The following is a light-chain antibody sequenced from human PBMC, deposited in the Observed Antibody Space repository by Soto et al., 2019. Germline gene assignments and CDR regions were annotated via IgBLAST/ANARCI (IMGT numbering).Light chain of an antibody. J-gene: IGLJ2*01. V-gene: IGLV4-60*03. CDR2: PEGSGSY. Sequence: QSVLTQSSSASASLGSSVKLTCTLSSGHSSYIIAWHQQQPGKAPRYLMKPEGSGSYNKGSGVPDRFSGSSSGADRYLTISNLQSEDEADYYCETWDSNTRVFGGGTKLTVL. CDR3: ETWDSNTRV. CDR1: SGHSSYI.